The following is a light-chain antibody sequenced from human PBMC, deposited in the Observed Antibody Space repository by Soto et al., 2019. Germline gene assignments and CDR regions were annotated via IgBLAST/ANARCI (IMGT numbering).Light chain of an antibody. CDR3: SSFTSKTTGI. J-gene: IGLJ1*01. Sequence: STLAPPGSVCGSPGQSITVSYTGTSSDVGGYKYVSWYQQHPGKAPKLMIYEVTNRPSGVSNRFSGSKSGNTASLTISGLQAEEEADYYCSSFTSKTTGIFGTGTKVTVL. CDR1: SSDVGGYKY. V-gene: IGLV2-14*01. CDR2: EVT.